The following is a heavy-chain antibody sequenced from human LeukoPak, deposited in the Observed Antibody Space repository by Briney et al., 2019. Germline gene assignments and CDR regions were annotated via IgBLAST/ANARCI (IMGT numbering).Heavy chain of an antibody. D-gene: IGHD6-19*01. Sequence: GGSLRLSCAASGYTFTSYAMNWVRQAPGQGLEWMGWINTNTRNPTYAQGFTGRLVSSLDTSVNTAYLQISSLMAEETAVYYWARGAGVAGTLYYFDYWGQGTLVTVSS. J-gene: IGHJ4*02. CDR1: GYTFTSYA. V-gene: IGHV7-4-1*02. CDR2: INTNTRNP. CDR3: ARGAGVAGTLYYFDY.